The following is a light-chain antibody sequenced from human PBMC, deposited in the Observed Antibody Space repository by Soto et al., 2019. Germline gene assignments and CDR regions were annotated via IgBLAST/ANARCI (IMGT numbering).Light chain of an antibody. V-gene: IGKV1-5*01. CDR2: DAS. J-gene: IGKJ1*01. Sequence: DIQMTQSPSTLSASVGDRVTITCRASQSISSWLAWYQQKPGKAPKFLIYDASNLESGVPSRLSGSGSGTEFTLTISTLQPDDFATYYCQQYNIYSTFGQGTKVDIK. CDR3: QQYNIYST. CDR1: QSISSW.